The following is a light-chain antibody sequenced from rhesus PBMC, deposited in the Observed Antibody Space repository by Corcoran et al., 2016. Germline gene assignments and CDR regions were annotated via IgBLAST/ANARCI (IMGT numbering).Light chain of an antibody. V-gene: IGKV1-33*01. J-gene: IGKJ2*01. CDR3: QQRNSFPFS. Sequence: DIQMTQSPSSLSASVGDKVNITCRASQGISNALAWYQKKPRKAPKLLIYAASSLQSGVPSKFSGSGSGTDFTPTISSLQPEDFAVYYCQQRNSFPFSFGQGTKVEIK. CDR2: AAS. CDR1: QGISNA.